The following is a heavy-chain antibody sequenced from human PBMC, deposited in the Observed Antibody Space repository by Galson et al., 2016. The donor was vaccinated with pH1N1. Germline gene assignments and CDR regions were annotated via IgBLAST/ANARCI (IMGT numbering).Heavy chain of an antibody. CDR2: INPDSGGT. Sequence: SVKVSCKASGYTFTDNFIHWVRQTPGQGLEWLGWINPDSGGTNYAQSFNDRVTMTRDTSINTIFMQLSSLRSDDTAIYFCARILSTDYDFLSSYNLPFDLWGQGTLVTVSS. J-gene: IGHJ4*02. CDR1: GYTFTDNF. D-gene: IGHD3-3*01. V-gene: IGHV1-2*02. CDR3: ARILSTDYDFLSSYNLPFDL.